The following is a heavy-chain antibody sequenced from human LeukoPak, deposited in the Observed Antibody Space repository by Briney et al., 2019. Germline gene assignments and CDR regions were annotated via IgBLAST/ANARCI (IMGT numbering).Heavy chain of an antibody. Sequence: ASVKVSFKASGGTFSSYAISWVRQAPGQGLEWMGGIIPIFGTANYAQKFQGRVTITADESTSTAYMELNRLRSDDTAMYYCAREIDYGSDPVAWFDPWGQGTLVTVSS. CDR1: GGTFSSYA. V-gene: IGHV1-69*13. CDR3: AREIDYGSDPVAWFDP. J-gene: IGHJ5*02. CDR2: IIPIFGTA. D-gene: IGHD3-10*01.